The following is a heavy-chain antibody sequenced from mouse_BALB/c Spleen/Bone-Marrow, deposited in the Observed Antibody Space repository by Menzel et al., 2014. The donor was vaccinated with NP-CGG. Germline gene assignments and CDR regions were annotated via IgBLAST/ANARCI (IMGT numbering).Heavy chain of an antibody. CDR2: IDPANGNT. D-gene: IGHD1-1*01. J-gene: IGHJ3*01. CDR1: GFNIKDTY. Sequence: EVQLQQSGAELVKPGASVKLSCTASGFNIKDTYMHWVKQRPEQGLEWIGRIDPANGNTKYDPKFQGKATITADTSSNTAYLQLSSLTSEDTAVYYCASCYYGGYGFAYWGQGTLVTVSA. CDR3: ASCYYGGYGFAY. V-gene: IGHV14-3*02.